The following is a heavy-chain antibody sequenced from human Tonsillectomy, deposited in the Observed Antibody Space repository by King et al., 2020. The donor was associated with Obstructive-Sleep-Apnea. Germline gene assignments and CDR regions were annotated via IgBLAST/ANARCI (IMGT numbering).Heavy chain of an antibody. CDR1: VFTFDDYT. D-gene: IGHD4-17*01. V-gene: IGHV3-43*01. CDR3: AKSTVPHYYFYGMDV. CDR2: FSWDGGGT. Sequence: QLVESGGVVVQPGGSLRLSCAASVFTFDDYTMHWVRQAPGKGLEWGSLFSWDGGGTYYADSVKGRFTISRDNSKNSLYLQMNSLRTEDTALYYCAKSTVPHYYFYGMDVWGQGTTVTVSS. J-gene: IGHJ6*02.